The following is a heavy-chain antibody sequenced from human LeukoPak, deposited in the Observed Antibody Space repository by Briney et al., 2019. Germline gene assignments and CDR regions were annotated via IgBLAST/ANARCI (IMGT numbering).Heavy chain of an antibody. CDR1: GGSFSGYY. V-gene: IGHV4-34*01. Sequence: SETLSLTCAVYGGSFSGYYWSWIRQPPGKGLEWIGEINHSGSTNYNPSLKSRVTISVDTSKNQFSLKLSSVTAADTAVYYCARGRVSIAAAVRARGYYYMDVWGKGTTVTISS. J-gene: IGHJ6*03. D-gene: IGHD6-13*01. CDR2: INHSGST. CDR3: ARGRVSIAAAVRARGYYYMDV.